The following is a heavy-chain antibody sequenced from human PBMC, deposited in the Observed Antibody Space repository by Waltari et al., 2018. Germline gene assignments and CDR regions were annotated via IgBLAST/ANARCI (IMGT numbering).Heavy chain of an antibody. CDR1: GFTFSDYY. Sequence: QVQLVESGGGLVKPGGSLRLSCAASGFTFSDYYMSWVRQAPGMGLEWISYISSRSGTIYYADSVKGRFTISSDNAKNSLYLQMNSLIAEDTAGYYCASSTACYDFWSGYSGYYYMDVWGKGTTVTISS. D-gene: IGHD3-3*01. CDR3: ASSTACYDFWSGYSGYYYMDV. CDR2: ISSRSGTI. J-gene: IGHJ6*03. V-gene: IGHV3-11*04.